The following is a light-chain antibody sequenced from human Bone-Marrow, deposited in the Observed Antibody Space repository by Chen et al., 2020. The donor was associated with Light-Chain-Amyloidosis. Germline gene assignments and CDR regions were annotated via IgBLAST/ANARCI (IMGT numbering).Light chain of an antibody. J-gene: IGKJ4*01. Sequence: IVLTQSPGSLSLSPGEGANLSCRASQTISSNYLTCYQQKLGQAPRLLIYGSSSRATGIPDRFTGSGSGTDFTLTINRLEPEDFAMYYCQQYGTSPLTFGEGTKVEIK. CDR3: QQYGTSPLT. CDR1: QTISSNY. V-gene: IGKV3-20*01. CDR2: GSS.